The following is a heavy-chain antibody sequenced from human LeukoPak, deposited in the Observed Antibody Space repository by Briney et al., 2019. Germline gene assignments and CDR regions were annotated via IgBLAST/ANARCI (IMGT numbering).Heavy chain of an antibody. J-gene: IGHJ4*02. V-gene: IGHV4-59*01. D-gene: IGHD6-19*01. CDR3: ARAVAVAGTPNFDY. CDR2: IYYSGST. Sequence: SETLSLTCTVSGGSMSSYYWTWIRQPPGKGLEWIGYIYYSGSTNYSPSLKSRVTISVDTSKNQFSLKLSSVTATDTAMYYCARAVAVAGTPNFDYWGQGTLVTVSS. CDR1: GGSMSSYY.